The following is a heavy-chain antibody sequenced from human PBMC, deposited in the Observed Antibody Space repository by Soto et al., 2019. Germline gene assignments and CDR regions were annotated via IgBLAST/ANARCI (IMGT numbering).Heavy chain of an antibody. Sequence: EVQLVESGGGLVQPGGSPRLSCAASGFTFSSYSMNWVRQAPGKGLEWVSYISSSSSTIYYADSVKGRFTISRDNAKNSLYLQMNSLRDEDTAVYYCARGSSGYNPTGADYWGQGTLVTVSS. CDR3: ARGSSGYNPTGADY. D-gene: IGHD1-1*01. CDR1: GFTFSSYS. J-gene: IGHJ4*02. V-gene: IGHV3-48*02. CDR2: ISSSSSTI.